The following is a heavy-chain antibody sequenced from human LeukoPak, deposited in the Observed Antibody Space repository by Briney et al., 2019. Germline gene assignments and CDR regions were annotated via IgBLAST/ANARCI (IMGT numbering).Heavy chain of an antibody. CDR1: GFTFSNYW. D-gene: IGHD3-3*01. V-gene: IGHV3-7*01. J-gene: IGHJ5*02. Sequence: GGSLRLSCAASGFTFSNYWMSWVRQAPGKGPEWVANIKQDGSENYYVDSVKGRFTISRDNAKNSVYRQMNSLRAEETAVYYCVRVVPITIFAVPQGFDPWGQGTLVTVSS. CDR2: IKQDGSEN. CDR3: VRVVPITIFAVPQGFDP.